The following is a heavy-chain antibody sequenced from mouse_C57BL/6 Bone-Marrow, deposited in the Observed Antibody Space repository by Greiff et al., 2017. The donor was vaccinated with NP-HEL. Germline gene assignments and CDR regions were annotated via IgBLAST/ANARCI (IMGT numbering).Heavy chain of an antibody. D-gene: IGHD2-4*01. V-gene: IGHV3-6*01. CDR3: ARDLWDYDGDYFDY. CDR2: ISYDGSN. J-gene: IGHJ2*01. CDR1: GYSITSGYY. Sequence: VQLKQSGPGLVKPSQSLSLTCSVTGYSITSGYYWNWIRQFPGNKLEWMGYISYDGSNNYNPSLKNRISLPRDTSKNQFFLKLKSVTTEDTATYYCARDLWDYDGDYFDYGGQGTTLTVSS.